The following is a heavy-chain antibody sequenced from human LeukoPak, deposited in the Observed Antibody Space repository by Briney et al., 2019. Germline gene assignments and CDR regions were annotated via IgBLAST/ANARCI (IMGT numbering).Heavy chain of an antibody. CDR3: AKAEQQLTIEYFQH. D-gene: IGHD6-13*01. CDR2: ISFDGSNK. CDR1: GFTFSAYG. V-gene: IGHV3-30*18. J-gene: IGHJ1*01. Sequence: GGSLRLSCAASGFTFSAYGMHWVRQAPGKGLEWVAVISFDGSNKYYTDSVKGRFTVSRDNSKNTLYLQMNSLRAEDTAVYYCAKAEQQLTIEYFQHWGQGTLVTVSS.